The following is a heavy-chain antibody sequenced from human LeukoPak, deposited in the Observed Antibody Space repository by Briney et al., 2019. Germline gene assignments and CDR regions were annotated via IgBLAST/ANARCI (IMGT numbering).Heavy chain of an antibody. V-gene: IGHV4-59*01. D-gene: IGHD2/OR15-2a*01. CDR1: GGSISTYY. J-gene: IGHJ6*03. CDR2: ISHSGDT. CDR3: GRGAAGLSFYMDV. Sequence: SETLSLTCTVSGGSISTYYWNWIRQPPGKGLEWIAYISHSGDTNYNPSLKSRVTISVDTSKNQFSLKLNSVTAGDTAVYYCGRGAAGLSFYMDVWGKGTTVTVSS.